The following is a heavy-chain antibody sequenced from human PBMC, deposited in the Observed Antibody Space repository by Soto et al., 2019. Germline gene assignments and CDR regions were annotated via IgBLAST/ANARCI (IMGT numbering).Heavy chain of an antibody. CDR1: GFTFDDYA. CDR2: ISWNSGSI. CDR3: AKDESSGWSFQH. Sequence: EVQLVESGGGLVQPGRSLRLSCAASGFTFDDYAMHWVRQAPGKGLEWVSGISWNSGSIGYADSVKGRFTISRDNAKNSLYLQMNSLRAEDTALYYCAKDESSGWSFQHWGPGTLVTVSS. D-gene: IGHD6-19*01. J-gene: IGHJ1*01. V-gene: IGHV3-9*01.